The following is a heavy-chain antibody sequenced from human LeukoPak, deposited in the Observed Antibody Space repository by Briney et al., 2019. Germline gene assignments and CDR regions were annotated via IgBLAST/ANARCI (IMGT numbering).Heavy chain of an antibody. V-gene: IGHV3-49*04. Sequence: GGSLRLSCTASGFTFGDYAMSWVRQAPGKGLEWVGFIRSKAYGGTTEYAASVKGRFTISRDDSKSIAYLQMNSLETEDTAVYYCTNYGSDYWGQGTLVTVSS. J-gene: IGHJ4*02. CDR1: GFTFGDYA. CDR2: IRSKAYGGTT. CDR3: TNYGSDY. D-gene: IGHD1-7*01.